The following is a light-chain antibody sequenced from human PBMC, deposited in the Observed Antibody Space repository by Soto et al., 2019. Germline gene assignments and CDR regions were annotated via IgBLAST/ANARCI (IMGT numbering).Light chain of an antibody. CDR3: QQYGSSPIT. Sequence: VLTQPPSVSAAPGQKVTISCSGSSTYLAWYQQKPGQAPRLLIYGASSRATGIPDRFSGTVSGTDFTLTISRLEPEDFAVYYCQQYGSSPITFGQGTRLEIK. CDR2: GAS. CDR1: GSSTY. J-gene: IGKJ5*01. V-gene: IGKV3-20*01.